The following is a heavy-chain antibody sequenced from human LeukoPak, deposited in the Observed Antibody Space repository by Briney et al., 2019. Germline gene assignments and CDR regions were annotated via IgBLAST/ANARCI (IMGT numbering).Heavy chain of an antibody. D-gene: IGHD2-15*01. CDR1: GFTVSSNY. CDR2: IYSGGST. Sequence: GGSLRLSCAASGFTVSSNYMSWVRQAPGKGLEWVSVIYSGGSTYHADSVKGRFTISRDNSKNTLFLQMNSLGAEDTAIYYCTKAPIVSCSGAFCYPFDSWGQGTLVTVSS. CDR3: TKAPIVSCSGAFCYPFDS. J-gene: IGHJ4*02. V-gene: IGHV3-53*01.